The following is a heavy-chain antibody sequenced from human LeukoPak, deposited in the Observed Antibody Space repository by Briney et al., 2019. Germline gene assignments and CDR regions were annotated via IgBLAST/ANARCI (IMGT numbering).Heavy chain of an antibody. CDR2: IYAGGST. Sequence: QPGGSLRLSCAASGFTVSNYHMSWVRQAPGKGLEWVSVIYAGGSTYYAASVKGRFIISRDTSKNTLSLQMSSLRAEDTAVYYCARGGSGSYYGFDYWGQGTLVSVSS. J-gene: IGHJ4*02. D-gene: IGHD3-10*01. V-gene: IGHV3-53*01. CDR3: ARGGSGSYYGFDY. CDR1: GFTVSNYH.